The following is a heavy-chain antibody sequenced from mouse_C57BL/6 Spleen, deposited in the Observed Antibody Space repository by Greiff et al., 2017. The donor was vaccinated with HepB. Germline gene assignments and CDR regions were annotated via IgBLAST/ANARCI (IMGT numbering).Heavy chain of an antibody. J-gene: IGHJ2*01. CDR3: ARPSSGQYYFDY. CDR2: ISSGGSYT. Sequence: EVMLVESGGDLVKPGGSLKLSCAASGFTFSSYGMSWVRQTPDKRLEWVATISSGGSYTYYPDSVKGRFTISRDNAKNTLYLQMSSLKSEDTAMYYCARPSSGQYYFDYWGQGTTLTVSS. CDR1: GFTFSSYG. V-gene: IGHV5-6*02. D-gene: IGHD3-1*01.